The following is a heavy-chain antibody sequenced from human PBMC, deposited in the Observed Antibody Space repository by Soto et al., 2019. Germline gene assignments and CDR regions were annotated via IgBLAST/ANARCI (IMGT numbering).Heavy chain of an antibody. J-gene: IGHJ4*02. CDR3: ARSVAVPGAHIDY. V-gene: IGHV4-59*01. Sequence: ETLSLTCSVSGGSIRGSYWSWIGQSPGKGLEWLGYVYYTGSTNYSPSLRSRVSISVDTSKNEFSLRLSSVTAADTAVYFCARSVAVPGAHIDYWGQGTQVTVSS. D-gene: IGHD6-19*01. CDR2: VYYTGST. CDR1: GGSIRGSY.